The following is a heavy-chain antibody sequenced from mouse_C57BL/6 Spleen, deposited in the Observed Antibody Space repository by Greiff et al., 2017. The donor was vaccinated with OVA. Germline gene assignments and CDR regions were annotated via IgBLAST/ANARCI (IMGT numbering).Heavy chain of an antibody. CDR2: IDPSDSYT. Sequence: QVHVKQPGAELVMPGASVKLSCKASGYTFTSYWMHWVKQRPGQGLEWIGEIDPSDSYTKYNQKFKGKSTLTVAKSSSTAYMQLSSLTSENSVVYYCAIWSGNYFDYWGQGTTLTVSS. CDR3: AIWSGNYFDY. V-gene: IGHV1-69*01. CDR1: GYTFTSYW. J-gene: IGHJ2*01. D-gene: IGHD1-3*01.